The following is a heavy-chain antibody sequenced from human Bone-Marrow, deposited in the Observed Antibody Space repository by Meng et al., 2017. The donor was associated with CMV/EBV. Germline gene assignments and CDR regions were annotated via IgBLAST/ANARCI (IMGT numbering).Heavy chain of an antibody. CDR2: IKQDGSEK. V-gene: IGHV3-7*01. CDR1: GFTFSSYW. CDR3: ARMEASFYYYAMDV. Sequence: GESLKISCAASGFTFSSYWMSWVRQAPGKGLEWVANIKQDGSEKYYVDSVKGRFTISRDNAKNSLYLQMNSLRAEDTAVYYCARMEASFYYYAMDVWGQGTTVTFSS. J-gene: IGHJ6*02. D-gene: IGHD2-15*01.